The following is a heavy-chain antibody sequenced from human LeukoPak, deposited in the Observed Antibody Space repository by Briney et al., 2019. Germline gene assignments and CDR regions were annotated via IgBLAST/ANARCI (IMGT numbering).Heavy chain of an antibody. V-gene: IGHV3-30*02. J-gene: IGHJ4*02. D-gene: IGHD5-18*01. CDR1: GFTFSSYG. CDR3: AKDMGPYSYALDY. CDR2: IWYDGSNK. Sequence: GGSLRLSCAASGFTFSSYGMHWVRQAPGKGLEWVAFIWYDGSNKYYADSVKGRFTISRDNSKNTLYLQMNSLRAEDTAVYYCAKDMGPYSYALDYWGQGTLVTVSS.